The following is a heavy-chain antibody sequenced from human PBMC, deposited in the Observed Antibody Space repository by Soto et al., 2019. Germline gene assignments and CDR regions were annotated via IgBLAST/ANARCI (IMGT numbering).Heavy chain of an antibody. CDR3: ARGREWGATTYFDY. J-gene: IGHJ4*02. CDR1: GYTFTDYY. V-gene: IGHV1-2*04. CDR2: INPNSGGT. Sequence: QVPLVQSGAEVQKPGASVKVSCKASGYTFTDYYMHWVRQAPGQGLEWMGWINPNSGGTNYAQKFQGWVTVTRDTSISTAYMELSRLKSDDTAIYYCARGREWGATTYFDYWGQGTLVTVSS. D-gene: IGHD5-12*01.